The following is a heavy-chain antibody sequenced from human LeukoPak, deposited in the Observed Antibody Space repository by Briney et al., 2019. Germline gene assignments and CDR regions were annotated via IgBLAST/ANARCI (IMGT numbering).Heavy chain of an antibody. D-gene: IGHD3-16*02. J-gene: IGHJ6*03. CDR3: ARGVWESYRYPESDYYYMDV. CDR2: IIPIFGTA. V-gene: IGHV1-69*05. Sequence: ASVKVSCKASGGTFSSYAISWVRQAPGQGLEWMGGIIPIFGTANYAQKFQGRVTITTDESTSTSYIELSSLRSEDTAVYYCARGVWESYRYPESDYYYMDVWGKGTTVTVSS. CDR1: GGTFSSYA.